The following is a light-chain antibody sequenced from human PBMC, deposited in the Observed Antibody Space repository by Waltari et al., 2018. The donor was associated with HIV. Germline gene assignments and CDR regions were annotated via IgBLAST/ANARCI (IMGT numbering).Light chain of an antibody. J-gene: IGLJ1*01. V-gene: IGLV2-23*02. CDR1: TSAVGRYNL. CDR2: EVT. CDR3: CSYAGSSAFV. Sequence: QSALTQPASVSGSPGQSIPISCTGTTSAVGRYNLVSWYQHHPGKSPKLMIFEVTKRPSGVSNRFSGSKSGNTASLTISGLQADDEADYYCCSYAGSSAFVFGTGTKVTVL.